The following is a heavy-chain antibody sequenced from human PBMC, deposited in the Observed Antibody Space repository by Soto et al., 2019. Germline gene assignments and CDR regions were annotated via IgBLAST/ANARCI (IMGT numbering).Heavy chain of an antibody. Sequence: QVQLVQSGAAVKQPGASVRVSCKASGYIFTNYGLSWVRQAPGQGLEWMGWISPYNGNTNYAQKFQGRVTMTTDTSTSTAYMDLRSLRSDDTALYYCARDVSIFGLPIAGGAFDIRGHGTMVTVSS. CDR1: GYIFTNYG. CDR2: ISPYNGNT. D-gene: IGHD3-3*01. V-gene: IGHV1-18*01. J-gene: IGHJ3*02. CDR3: ARDVSIFGLPIAGGAFDI.